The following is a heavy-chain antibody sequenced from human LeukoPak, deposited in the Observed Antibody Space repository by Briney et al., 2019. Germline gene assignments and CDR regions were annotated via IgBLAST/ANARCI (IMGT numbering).Heavy chain of an antibody. J-gene: IGHJ4*02. Sequence: GGSLRLSCAASGFTFSSYGMHWVRQAPGKGLEWVAVISYDGSNKYYADSVKGRFTISRDNSKNTLYLQMNSLRAEDTAVYYCAKDPDWNAPRGFDYWGQGTLVTVSS. D-gene: IGHD1-1*01. CDR1: GFTFSSYG. CDR3: AKDPDWNAPRGFDY. CDR2: ISYDGSNK. V-gene: IGHV3-30*18.